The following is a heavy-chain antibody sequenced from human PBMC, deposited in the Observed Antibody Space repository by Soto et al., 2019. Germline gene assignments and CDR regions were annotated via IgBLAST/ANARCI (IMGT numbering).Heavy chain of an antibody. D-gene: IGHD2-2*01. CDR2: ISGSGGST. V-gene: IGHV3-23*01. Sequence: GGSLRLSCAASGFTFSSYAMSWVRQAPGKGLEWVSAISGSGGSTYYADSVKGRFTISRDNSKNTLYLQMNSLRVEDTAVYYCAKSWYRRCSSTSCYLPALGYWGQGTLVTVSS. CDR1: GFTFSSYA. J-gene: IGHJ4*02. CDR3: AKSWYRRCSSTSCYLPALGY.